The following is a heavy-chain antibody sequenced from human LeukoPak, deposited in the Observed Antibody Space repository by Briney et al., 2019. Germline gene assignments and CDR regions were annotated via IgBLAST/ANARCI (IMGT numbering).Heavy chain of an antibody. V-gene: IGHV1-2*02. CDR3: AKGVARRSNFWYPRFDP. CDR2: IHPHSGAT. Sequence: ASVKVSCKASGYSMTDFYLHWLRQAPGQWLEFMGWIHPHSGATFYAQAFEGRVSMTTDTSVNTAYLEVNRLTSNDTAVYYCAKGVARRSNFWYPRFDPWGQGTLVTVSS. D-gene: IGHD6-13*01. J-gene: IGHJ5*02. CDR1: GYSMTDFY.